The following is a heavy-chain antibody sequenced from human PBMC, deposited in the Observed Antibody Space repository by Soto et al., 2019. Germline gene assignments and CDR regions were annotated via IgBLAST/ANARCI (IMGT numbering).Heavy chain of an antibody. CDR1: GFPFNNAW. D-gene: IGHD1-26*01. J-gene: IGHJ4*01. CDR2: VKSKADGGSG. CDR3: TTDSRTTLPEIRFDY. V-gene: IGHV3-15*07. Sequence: GGSLRLSCAASGFPFNNAWINWVRPVPGKGLEWVGRVKSKADGGSGDYAAPVKGRFVVSRDDSKDIVYLQMNSLKIEDTGVYYCTTDSRTTLPEIRFDYRGHGTQVTVSS.